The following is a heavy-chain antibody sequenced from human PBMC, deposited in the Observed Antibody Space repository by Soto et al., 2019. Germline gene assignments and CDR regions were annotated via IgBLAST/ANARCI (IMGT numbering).Heavy chain of an antibody. J-gene: IGHJ3*02. Sequence: GGSLILSCAASRFSFSSYAISWVPQAPGKGLKWVSAMRGSGGSTYYADSLKGRFTISIDNSKNTLYLQMNGLRVGGTAVYYFARGSIRALGDFEIWGAGTMITVTS. CDR3: ARGSIRALGDFEI. CDR1: RFSFSSYA. V-gene: IGHV3-23*01. CDR2: MRGSGGST. D-gene: IGHD6-6*01.